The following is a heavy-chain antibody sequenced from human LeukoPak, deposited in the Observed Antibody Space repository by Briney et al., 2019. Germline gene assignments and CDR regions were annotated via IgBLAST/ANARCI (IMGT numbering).Heavy chain of an antibody. V-gene: IGHV4-59*01. Sequence: SETLSLTCTVSGGSISSYYWSWIRQPPGKGLEWIGYMYYSGSTNYNPSLKSRVTISVDTSKNQFSLKLSSVTAADTAVYYCAREQLWLSVNAFDIWGQGTMVTVSS. J-gene: IGHJ3*02. CDR2: MYYSGST. CDR1: GGSISSYY. D-gene: IGHD5-18*01. CDR3: AREQLWLSVNAFDI.